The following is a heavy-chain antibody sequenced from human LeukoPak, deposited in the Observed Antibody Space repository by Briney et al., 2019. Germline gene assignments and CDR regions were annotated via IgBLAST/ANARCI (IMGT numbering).Heavy chain of an antibody. CDR3: APSGYDYDWFDP. J-gene: IGHJ5*02. D-gene: IGHD5-12*01. CDR1: GYTFTGHY. V-gene: IGHV1-69*02. CDR2: IIPILDQA. Sequence: SVKVSCKASGYTFTGHYMHWLRQAPGQGLEWMGRIIPILDQANYAQKFQGRVTFTADKSTTTAYMDLSSLRSEDTAVYYCAPSGYDYDWFDPWGQGTLVTVSS.